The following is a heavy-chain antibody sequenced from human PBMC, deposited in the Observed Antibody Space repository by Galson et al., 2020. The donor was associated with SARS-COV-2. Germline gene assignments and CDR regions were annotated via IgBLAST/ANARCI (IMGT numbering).Heavy chain of an antibody. CDR2: IWYDGRNK. Sequence: GGSLRLSCAASGFTFSSYGMHWVRPAPGKGLEWVAVIWYDGRNKYYADSVKGRFTISRDNSKNTLYLQMNSLRAEDTAVYYCAKDGGYSYGSDYYYYGMDVWGQGTTVTVSS. CDR3: AKDGGYSYGSDYYYYGMDV. V-gene: IGHV3-33*06. D-gene: IGHD5-18*01. CDR1: GFTFSSYG. J-gene: IGHJ6*02.